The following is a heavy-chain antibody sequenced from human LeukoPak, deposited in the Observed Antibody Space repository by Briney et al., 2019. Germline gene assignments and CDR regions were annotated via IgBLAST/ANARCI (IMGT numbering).Heavy chain of an antibody. J-gene: IGHJ4*02. CDR2: ISSSGSTI. V-gene: IGHV3-11*01. CDR3: ATGDRDGYNVDY. Sequence: GGSLRLSCAASGFTFSDYYMSWIRQAPGEGREWVAYISSSGSTIYYADSVKGRFTISRDNAKNSLYLQMNSLRAEDTAVYYCATGDRDGYNVDYWGQGALVTVSA. D-gene: IGHD5-24*01. CDR1: GFTFSDYY.